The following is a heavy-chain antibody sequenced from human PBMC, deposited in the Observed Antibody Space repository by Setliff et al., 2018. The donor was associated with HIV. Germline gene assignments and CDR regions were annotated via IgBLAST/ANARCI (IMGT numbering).Heavy chain of an antibody. D-gene: IGHD6-19*01. J-gene: IGHJ4*02. CDR3: ARDGGGSGWSLGEFDF. CDR2: IHTTGSI. Sequence: KTSETLSLTCTVSGVSITSHYWNWIRQPAGKGLEWIGHIHTTGSITYNPSLRSRVTISLDTSKNQVSLSLASVTAADTAVYYCARDGGGSGWSLGEFDFWGQGTLVTVSS. CDR1: GVSITSHY. V-gene: IGHV4-4*07.